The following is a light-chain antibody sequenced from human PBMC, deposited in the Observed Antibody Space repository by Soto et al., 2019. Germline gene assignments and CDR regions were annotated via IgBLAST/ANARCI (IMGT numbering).Light chain of an antibody. V-gene: IGKV3-11*01. CDR3: QQRSSWVT. CDR1: QSVSNF. CDR2: NAF. Sequence: EIVLTQSPATLSLSPGERATLSCRASQSVSNFLAWYQQKPGQAPRLLIYNAFNRATGIPARFSGSGSGTDFTLTISSLEPEDFAVYYCQQRSSWVTFGGGTKVEIK. J-gene: IGKJ4*01.